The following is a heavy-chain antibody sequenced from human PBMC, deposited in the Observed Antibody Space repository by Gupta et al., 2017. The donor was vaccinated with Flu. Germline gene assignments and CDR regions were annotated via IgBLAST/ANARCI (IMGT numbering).Heavy chain of an antibody. J-gene: IGHJ4*02. CDR1: GFSLSTSGVG. CDR3: AHNVAVAGTWGVCYFDY. Sequence: QITLKESGPTLVKPTQTLTLTCTFSGFSLSTSGVGVGWIRQPPGKALEWLALIYWDDDKRYSPSLKSRLTITKDTSKNQVVLTMTNMDPVDTATYYCAHNVAVAGTWGVCYFDYWGQGTLVTVSS. CDR2: IYWDDDK. V-gene: IGHV2-5*02. D-gene: IGHD6-19*01.